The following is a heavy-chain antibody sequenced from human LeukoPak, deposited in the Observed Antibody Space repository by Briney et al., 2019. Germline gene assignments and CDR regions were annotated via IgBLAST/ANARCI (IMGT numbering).Heavy chain of an antibody. CDR3: AREDNWNDGVDS. V-gene: IGHV3-74*01. Sequence: GGSLRLSCVASGFTFSNFRMHWVRQGPGKGLVWVSRISGDGSTTDHADSVKGRFTVSRDNAKNTLYLQMNSLRAEDTAVYYCAREDNWNDGVDSWGKGTLVTVSS. CDR1: GFTFSNFR. J-gene: IGHJ4*02. CDR2: ISGDGSTT. D-gene: IGHD1-1*01.